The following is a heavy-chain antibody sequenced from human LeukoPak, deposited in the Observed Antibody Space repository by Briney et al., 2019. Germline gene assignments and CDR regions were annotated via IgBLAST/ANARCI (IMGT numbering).Heavy chain of an antibody. CDR3: AKGIVVVPAAQYYFDY. CDR2: ISGSGGST. V-gene: IGHV3-23*01. Sequence: GGSPRLSCAASGFTFNSYAMSLVRQAPGKGLEWVSAISGSGGSTYYADSVKGRFTISRDNSKNTPYLQMNSLRAEDTALYYCAKGIVVVPAAQYYFDYWGQGTLVTVSS. D-gene: IGHD2-2*01. CDR1: GFTFNSYA. J-gene: IGHJ4*01.